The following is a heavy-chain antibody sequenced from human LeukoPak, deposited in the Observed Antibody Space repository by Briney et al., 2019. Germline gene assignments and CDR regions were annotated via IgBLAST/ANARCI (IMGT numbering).Heavy chain of an antibody. J-gene: IGHJ6*03. CDR2: INPSGGST. CDR1: GYTFTSYY. Sequence: ASVKVSCKASGYTFTSYYMHWVRQAPGQGLEWMGIINPSGGSTSYAQKFQGRVTMTRDTSTSTVYMELSSLRSEDTAVYYCARDALSAMNTDMAYYYMDVWGKGTTVTVSS. D-gene: IGHD2-2*01. CDR3: ARDALSAMNTDMAYYYMDV. V-gene: IGHV1-46*01.